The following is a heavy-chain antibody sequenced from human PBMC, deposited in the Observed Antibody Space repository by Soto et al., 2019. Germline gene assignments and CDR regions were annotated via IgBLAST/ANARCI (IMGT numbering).Heavy chain of an antibody. J-gene: IGHJ5*02. CDR3: ARRRGGVVATENWFDP. Sequence: QLQLQESGPGLVKPSETLSLTCTVSSGSISSSSYYWGWIRQSPGKGLEWIGTISYSGTTYYNPSFKSRVTISVDTSKNQFSLTLSSVTAADTAVYYCARRRGGVVATENWFDPWGQGTLVTVSS. CDR2: ISYSGTT. CDR1: SGSISSSSYY. D-gene: IGHD5-12*01. V-gene: IGHV4-39*01.